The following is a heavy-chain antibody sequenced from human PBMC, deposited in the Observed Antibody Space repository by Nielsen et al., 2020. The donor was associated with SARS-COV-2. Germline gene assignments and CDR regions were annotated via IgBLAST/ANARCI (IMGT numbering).Heavy chain of an antibody. J-gene: IGHJ6*02. CDR2: IIPIFGTA. V-gene: IGHV1-69*13. Sequence: SVKVSCKASGGTFSSYAISWVRQAPGQGLEWMGGIIPIFGTANYAQKFQGRVTITADESTSTAYMELSSLRSEDTAVYYCARGRTVTTFYYYYGMDVWGQGTTVTVSS. CDR3: ARGRTVTTFYYYYGMDV. D-gene: IGHD4-17*01. CDR1: GGTFSSYA.